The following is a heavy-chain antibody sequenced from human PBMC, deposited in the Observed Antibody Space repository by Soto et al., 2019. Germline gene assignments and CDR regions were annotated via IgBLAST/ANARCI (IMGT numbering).Heavy chain of an antibody. V-gene: IGHV1-18*01. J-gene: IGHJ6*02. D-gene: IGHD3-16*01. CDR3: VMVDNYVTPTPQDV. CDR1: GYIFVNYG. CDR2: ISPYTGNT. Sequence: QVQLVQSGDEVKKPGASVKVSCKASGYIFVNYGIAWVRQAPGQGLEWMGWISPYTGNTHSATKVQGRLTMTTDTSTSTAYMDLGSLTSDDTAVYYCVMVDNYVTPTPQDVWGQETTVPVSS.